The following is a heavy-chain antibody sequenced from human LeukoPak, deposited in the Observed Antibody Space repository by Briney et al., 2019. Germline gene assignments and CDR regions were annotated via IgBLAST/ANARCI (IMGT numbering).Heavy chain of an antibody. V-gene: IGHV1-46*01. CDR1: GYTFTSYY. J-gene: IGHJ5*02. CDR3: ARGIKLDYYDSSGPPRSWFDP. D-gene: IGHD3-22*01. CDR2: INPSGGST. Sequence: ASVKVSCKASGYTFTSYYMHWVRQAPGQGLEWMGIINPSGGSTSYAQKFQGRVTMTGDTSTSTVYMELSSLRSEDTAVYYCARGIKLDYYDSSGPPRSWFDPWGQGTLVTVSS.